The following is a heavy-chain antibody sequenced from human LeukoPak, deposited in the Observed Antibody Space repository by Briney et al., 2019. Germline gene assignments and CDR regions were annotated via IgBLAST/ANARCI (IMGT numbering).Heavy chain of an antibody. V-gene: IGHV3-33*01. CDR3: AREKSPYYYDSSGYYPPFGY. CDR1: GFTFSSYG. J-gene: IGHJ4*02. D-gene: IGHD3-22*01. CDR2: IWYDGSNK. Sequence: PGGSLRLSCAASGFTFSSYGMHWVRQAPGKGLEWVAVIWYDGSNKYYADSVKGRFTISRDNSKNTLYLQMNSLRAEDTAVYYCAREKSPYYYDSSGYYPPFGYWGQGTLVTVSS.